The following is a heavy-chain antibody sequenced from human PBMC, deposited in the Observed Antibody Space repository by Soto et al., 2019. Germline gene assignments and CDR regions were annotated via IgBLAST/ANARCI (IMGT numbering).Heavy chain of an antibody. Sequence: ASVKVSCKASGGTFSSYAISWVRQAPGQGLEWMGGIIPIFGTANYAQKFQGRVTITADESTSTAYMELSSLRSEDTTVYYCVRDSGAKLSSSWGQGTLVTVSS. J-gene: IGHJ4*02. CDR3: VRDSGAKLSSS. V-gene: IGHV1-69*13. CDR2: IIPIFGTA. D-gene: IGHD6-13*01. CDR1: GGTFSSYA.